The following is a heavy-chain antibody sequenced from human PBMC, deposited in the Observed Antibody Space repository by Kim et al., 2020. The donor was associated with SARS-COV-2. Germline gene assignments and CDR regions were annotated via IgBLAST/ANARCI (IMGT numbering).Heavy chain of an antibody. CDR3: ARGSRLVGEVLDAFDI. V-gene: IGHV3-21*01. Sequence: SVKGRFTISRDNAKNSLYLQMNSLRAEDTAVYYCARGSRLVGEVLDAFDIWGQGTMVTVSS. J-gene: IGHJ3*02. D-gene: IGHD6-19*01.